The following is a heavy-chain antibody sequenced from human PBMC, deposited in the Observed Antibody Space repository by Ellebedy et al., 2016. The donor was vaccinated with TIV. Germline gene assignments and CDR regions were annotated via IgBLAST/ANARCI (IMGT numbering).Heavy chain of an antibody. Sequence: GGSLRLXXAASGFTFSGYWMSWVRQAPGKGLEWVANIKQDGSKTNYLDSIKGRFTISRDNAKNSVYMQMNSLRAEDSAVYYCARDQDDFWSGYPERPHTFDIWGQGTMVAVSS. V-gene: IGHV3-7*01. CDR3: ARDQDDFWSGYPERPHTFDI. CDR1: GFTFSGYW. D-gene: IGHD3-3*01. CDR2: IKQDGSKT. J-gene: IGHJ3*02.